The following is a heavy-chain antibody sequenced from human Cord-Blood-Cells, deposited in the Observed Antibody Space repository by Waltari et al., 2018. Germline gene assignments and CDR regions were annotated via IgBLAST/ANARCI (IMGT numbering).Heavy chain of an antibody. CDR1: GFTVSSYA. CDR2: ISGSCGST. Sequence: EVQLLEYGGGLVQPGGYLRLACAASGFTVSSYAMSGVRQAPGKGLEWVSAISGSCGSTYYADSVKGRFTISRDNSKNTLYLQMNSLRAEDTAVYYCARTKDYSNDYWGQGTLVTVSS. D-gene: IGHD4-4*01. V-gene: IGHV3-23*01. J-gene: IGHJ4*02. CDR3: ARTKDYSNDY.